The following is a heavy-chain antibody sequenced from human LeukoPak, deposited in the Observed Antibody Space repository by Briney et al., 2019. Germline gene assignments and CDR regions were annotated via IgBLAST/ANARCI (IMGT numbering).Heavy chain of an antibody. V-gene: IGHV5-51*01. CDR3: ARQGTGYSFDY. CDR1: GYSFTNYW. D-gene: IGHD2-8*02. Sequence: GESLKISCQVSGYSFTNYWIVWVRQMPEKGLEWMGIIYPGDSDTKYSPSFQGQVTFSADKSINIVYLQWSSLKASDTAMYYCARQGTGYSFDYWGQGTLVTVSS. CDR2: IYPGDSDT. J-gene: IGHJ4*02.